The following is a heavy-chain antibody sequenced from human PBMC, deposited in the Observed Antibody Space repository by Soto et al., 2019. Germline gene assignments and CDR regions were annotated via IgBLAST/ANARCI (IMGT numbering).Heavy chain of an antibody. CDR2: ISISSRTI. CDR1: GCTFSSYS. J-gene: IGHJ5*02. D-gene: IGHD6-13*01. Sequence: EVQVVESGGGLAQPGGSLRLSCAASGCTFSSYSMNWVRQAPGRALEWVSYISISSRTIYYADSVRGRFTISRDDAKNSLYLQMNSLRDEDSAVYYCARDNGIAGSFDPWGQGTQVTVSS. V-gene: IGHV3-48*02. CDR3: ARDNGIAGSFDP.